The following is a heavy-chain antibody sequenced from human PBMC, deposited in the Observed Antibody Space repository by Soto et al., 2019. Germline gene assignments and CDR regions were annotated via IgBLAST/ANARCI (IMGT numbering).Heavy chain of an antibody. CDR1: GGSFTSNTW. CDR2: IYRTGST. Sequence: SETLSLTCAVSGGSFTSNTWWTWVRQPPGQGLEWIGEIYRTGSTNYNPSLKSRVTISLDKSENQFSLKVTSLTAADTAVYYCASRDPGTSVDYWGQGTLVTVSS. CDR3: ASRDPGTSVDY. J-gene: IGHJ4*02. D-gene: IGHD1-7*01. V-gene: IGHV4-4*02.